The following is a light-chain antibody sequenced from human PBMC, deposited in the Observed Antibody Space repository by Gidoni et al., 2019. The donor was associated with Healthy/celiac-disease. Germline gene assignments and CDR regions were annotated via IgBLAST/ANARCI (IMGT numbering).Light chain of an antibody. CDR3: QAWDSSTYV. Sequence: SYELTQPPSVSVSPGQTASITCSGDNLGDKYACWYPQKPGQSPVLVIYQDSNRPSGIPERFSGSNSGNTATLTISWTQAMDEADYYCQAWDSSTYVFGTGTKVTVL. J-gene: IGLJ1*01. CDR1: NLGDKY. CDR2: QDS. V-gene: IGLV3-1*01.